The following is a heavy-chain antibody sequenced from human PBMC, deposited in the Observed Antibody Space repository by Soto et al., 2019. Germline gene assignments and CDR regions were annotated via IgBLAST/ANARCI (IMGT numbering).Heavy chain of an antibody. D-gene: IGHD3-10*01. J-gene: IGHJ4*02. V-gene: IGHV1-24*01. CDR3: ATAVAGDRYFDY. CDR2: FDPEDGET. CDR1: GYTLTELS. Sequence: ASVKVSCKVSGYTLTELSMHWVRQAPGKGLEWMGGFDPEDGETIYAQKFQGRVTMTEDTSTDTAYMELSSLRSEDTAVYYCATAVAGDRYFDYWGKGTLVTVSS.